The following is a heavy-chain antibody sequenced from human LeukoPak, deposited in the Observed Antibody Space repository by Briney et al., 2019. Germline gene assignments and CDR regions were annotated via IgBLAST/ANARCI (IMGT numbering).Heavy chain of an antibody. V-gene: IGHV1-24*01. CDR3: ATKTAMVRGDAFDI. Sequence: ASVKVSCKVSGYTLTELSMHWVRQAPGKGREWMGGFDPEDGETIYAQKFQGRVTMTEDTSTDTAYMELSSLRSEDTAVYYCATKTAMVRGDAFDIWGQGTMVTVSS. CDR1: GYTLTELS. J-gene: IGHJ3*02. D-gene: IGHD3-10*01. CDR2: FDPEDGET.